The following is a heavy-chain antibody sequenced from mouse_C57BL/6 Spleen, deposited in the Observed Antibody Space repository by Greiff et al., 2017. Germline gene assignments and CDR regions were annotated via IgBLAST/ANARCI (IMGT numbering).Heavy chain of an antibody. CDR1: GYTFTSYW. J-gene: IGHJ1*03. CDR3: ARDDYSSSYGYFDV. CDR2: IYPGSGST. D-gene: IGHD1-1*01. Sequence: VQLQQSGAELVKPGASVKMSCKASGYTFTSYWITWVKQRPGQGLEWIGDIYPGSGSTNYNEKFKSKATLTVDTSSSTAYMQLSSLTSEDSAVYDCARDDYSSSYGYFDVWGTGTTVTVSS. V-gene: IGHV1-55*01.